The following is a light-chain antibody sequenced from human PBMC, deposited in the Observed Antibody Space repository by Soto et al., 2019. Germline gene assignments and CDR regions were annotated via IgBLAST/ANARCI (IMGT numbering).Light chain of an antibody. J-gene: IGKJ4*01. CDR1: QNINSD. V-gene: IGKV3-15*01. CDR3: QQYNKWPLT. CDR2: GAS. Sequence: EIVLTQSPGTLSLSPGERATLSCRASQNINSDYFAWYQQKPGQAPRLLIFGASTRATGFPARFSGSGSGTEFTLTISSLQSEDFAVYYCQQYNKWPLTFGGGTKVDIK.